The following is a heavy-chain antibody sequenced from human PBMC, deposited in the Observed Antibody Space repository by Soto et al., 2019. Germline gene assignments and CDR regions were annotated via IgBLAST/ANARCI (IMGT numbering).Heavy chain of an antibody. CDR1: GYTFTSYG. J-gene: IGHJ4*02. CDR3: ASVLPLKGSSGWYFDY. D-gene: IGHD6-19*01. Sequence: QVQLVQSGAEVKKPGASVKVSCKASGYTFTSYGISWVRQAPGQGLEWMGWISAYNGNTNYAQKLQGRVTMTTDTSTSTAYMELRSMRSDDTAVYYCASVLPLKGSSGWYFDYWGQGTLVTVSS. CDR2: ISAYNGNT. V-gene: IGHV1-18*01.